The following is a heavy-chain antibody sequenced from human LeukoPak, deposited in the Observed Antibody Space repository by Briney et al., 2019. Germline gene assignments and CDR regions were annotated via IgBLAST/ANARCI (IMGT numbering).Heavy chain of an antibody. J-gene: IGHJ4*02. CDR3: ARDILDVGATHYFDY. D-gene: IGHD1-26*01. V-gene: IGHV4-59*01. CDR1: GASITTYY. Sequence: SETLSLTCTVSGASITTYYWGWIPQPPGKGLEYIGQIHSSGSANYNPSLKSRVAMSLDASKNQFTLTVSSVTAADTAIYYCARDILDVGATHYFDYWGQGSLLTVSS. CDR2: IHSSGSA.